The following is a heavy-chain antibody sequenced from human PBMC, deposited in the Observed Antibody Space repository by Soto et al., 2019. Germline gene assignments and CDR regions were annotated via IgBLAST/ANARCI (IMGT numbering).Heavy chain of an antibody. V-gene: IGHV4-30-4*01. Sequence: SETLSLTCTVSGGSISSGDYYWSWIRQPPGKGLEWIGYIYYSGSTYYNPSLKSRVTISVDTSKNQFSLKLSSVTAADTAVYYCARGQYFDWLFLDYWGQGTLVTVSS. J-gene: IGHJ4*02. CDR2: IYYSGST. CDR1: GGSISSGDYY. CDR3: ARGQYFDWLFLDY. D-gene: IGHD3-9*01.